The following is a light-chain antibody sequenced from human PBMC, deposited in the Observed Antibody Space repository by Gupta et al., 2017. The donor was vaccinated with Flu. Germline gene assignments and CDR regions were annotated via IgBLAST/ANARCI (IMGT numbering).Light chain of an antibody. V-gene: IGKV1-5*03. CDR2: KAS. CDR3: QQDNTYSWT. CDR1: QNINNW. J-gene: IGKJ1*01. Sequence: DIQMTQSPSTLSASVGDRVTITCRASQNINNWLAWYQQKPGKAPALLIHKASSLHSAVPTRFSGSGYGTEFTLTISNLQPDDFATYYCQQDNTYSWTFGQGTMVEVK.